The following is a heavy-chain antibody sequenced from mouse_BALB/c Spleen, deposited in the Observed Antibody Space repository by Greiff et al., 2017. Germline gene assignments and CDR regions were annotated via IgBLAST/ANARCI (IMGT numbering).Heavy chain of an antibody. V-gene: IGHV3-2*02. CDR3: AREGDYYGSSYWYFDV. Sequence: ESGPGLVKPSQSLSLTCTVTGYSITSDYAWNWIRQFPGNKLEWMGYISYSGSTSYNPSLKSRISITRDTSKNQFFLQLNSVTTEDTATYYCAREGDYYGSSYWYFDVWGAGTTVTVSS. J-gene: IGHJ1*01. CDR1: GYSITSDYA. CDR2: ISYSGST. D-gene: IGHD1-1*01.